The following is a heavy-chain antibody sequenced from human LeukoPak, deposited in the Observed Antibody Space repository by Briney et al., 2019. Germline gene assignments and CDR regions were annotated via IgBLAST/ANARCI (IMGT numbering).Heavy chain of an antibody. V-gene: IGHV4-34*01. D-gene: IGHD3-16*01. CDR3: ARAFGYYHYYYMDV. J-gene: IGHJ6*03. Sequence: KPSETLSLTCAVYGGSFSGYYWSWIRQPPGKGLEWIGEINHSGSTNYNPSLKSRVTISVDTSKNQFSLKLSSVTAADTAVYYCARAFGYYHYYYMDVWGKGTTVTVSS. CDR1: GGSFSGYY. CDR2: INHSGST.